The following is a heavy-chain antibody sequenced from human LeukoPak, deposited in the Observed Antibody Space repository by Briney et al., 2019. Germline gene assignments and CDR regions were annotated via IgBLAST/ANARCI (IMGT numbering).Heavy chain of an antibody. CDR1: GGSMRSDSSF. J-gene: IGHJ5*02. CDR3: ARELGSDYGGYSP. Sequence: SETLSLTCSVSGGSMRSDSSFWSWVRQPAGKGLEWIGRIYATGNTNYNPSLERRVTISVDTSKNQFSLELTSVTAADTAVYYCARELGSDYGGYSPWGQGTLVTVSS. V-gene: IGHV4-61*02. CDR2: IYATGNT. D-gene: IGHD4-23*01.